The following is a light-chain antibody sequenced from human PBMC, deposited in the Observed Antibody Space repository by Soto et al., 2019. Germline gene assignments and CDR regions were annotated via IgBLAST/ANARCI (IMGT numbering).Light chain of an antibody. CDR1: KLGNEY. J-gene: IGLJ2*01. Sequence: SYELTQPPSVSVSPGQTASITCSGDKLGNEYVFWYQQKPGQSPVLVIYQHTKRPSGIPVGFSGSSSGNTATLTISGTQAMDEAYYYCQAWDSSTAVFGGGTKLTVL. CDR3: QAWDSSTAV. CDR2: QHT. V-gene: IGLV3-1*01.